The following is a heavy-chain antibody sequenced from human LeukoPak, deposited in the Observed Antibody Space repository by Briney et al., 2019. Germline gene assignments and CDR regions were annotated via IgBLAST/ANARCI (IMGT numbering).Heavy chain of an antibody. J-gene: IGHJ4*02. CDR3: ARQWRIVVVITTDFDY. Sequence: KPSETLSLTCTVSGGSISSYYWSWIRQPPGKGLEWIGYIYYSGSTYYNPSLKSRVTISVDTSKNQFSLKLSSVTAADTAVYYCARQWRIVVVITTDFDYWGQGTLVTVSS. V-gene: IGHV4-59*08. CDR2: IYYSGST. CDR1: GGSISSYY. D-gene: IGHD3-22*01.